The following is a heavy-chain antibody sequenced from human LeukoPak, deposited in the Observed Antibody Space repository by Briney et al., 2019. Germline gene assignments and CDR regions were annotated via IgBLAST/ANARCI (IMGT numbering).Heavy chain of an antibody. Sequence: GSSVKVSCKASGGTFSSYAISWVRQAPGQGLEWMGRIIPILGIANYAQKFQGRVTITADKSTGTAYMELSSLRSEDTAVYYCASGPYYYDSSGFFDYWGQGTLVTVSS. CDR1: GGTFSSYA. J-gene: IGHJ4*02. V-gene: IGHV1-69*04. CDR2: IIPILGIA. CDR3: ASGPYYYDSSGFFDY. D-gene: IGHD3-22*01.